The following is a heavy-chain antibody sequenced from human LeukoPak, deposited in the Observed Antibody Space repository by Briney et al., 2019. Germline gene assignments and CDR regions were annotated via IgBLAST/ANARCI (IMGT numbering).Heavy chain of an antibody. Sequence: GGSLRLSCAASGFTFSSYSMNWVRQAPGKGLEWVSFIIGSSDLIYYADSVKGRFTTSRDNAKNSLYLQMNSLRDEDTAVYYCARVRGATLSHHYFDYWGQGALVTVCS. J-gene: IGHJ4*02. D-gene: IGHD1-26*01. V-gene: IGHV3-48*02. CDR1: GFTFSSYS. CDR3: ARVRGATLSHHYFDY. CDR2: IIGSSDLI.